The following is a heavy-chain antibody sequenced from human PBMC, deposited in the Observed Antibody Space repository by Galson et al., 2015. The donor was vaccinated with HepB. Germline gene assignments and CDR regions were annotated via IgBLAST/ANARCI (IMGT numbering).Heavy chain of an antibody. Sequence: QSGAEVKKPGESLKISCKGSGYSFTSYWIGWVRQVPGKGLEWMGIIHPGDSDTRYSPSFQGQVTISADKSISTAYLQWSSLKASDTAMYYCARLGRIAAAGTPDFDYWGQGTLVTVSS. CDR1: GYSFTSYW. V-gene: IGHV5-51*01. D-gene: IGHD6-13*01. CDR3: ARLGRIAAAGTPDFDY. CDR2: IHPGDSDT. J-gene: IGHJ4*02.